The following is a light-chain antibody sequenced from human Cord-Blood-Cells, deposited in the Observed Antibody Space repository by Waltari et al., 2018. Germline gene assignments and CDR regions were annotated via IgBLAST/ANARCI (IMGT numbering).Light chain of an antibody. J-gene: IGKJ4*01. CDR1: QSLLHSNGYNY. Sequence: IVMTQSPLSLPVTPGEPASISCRSSQSLLHSNGYNYLDWYLQKPGQSPQLLIYLGSTRTSGVPDRFSGSGSGTDFTLKISRVEAEDFGVYYCMQALQTPPTFGGGTKVEIK. CDR3: MQALQTPPT. CDR2: LGS. V-gene: IGKV2-28*01.